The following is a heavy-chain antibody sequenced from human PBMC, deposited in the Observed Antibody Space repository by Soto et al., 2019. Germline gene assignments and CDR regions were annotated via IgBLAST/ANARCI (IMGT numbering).Heavy chain of an antibody. J-gene: IGHJ4*02. CDR2: INGSGGST. V-gene: IGHV3-23*04. D-gene: IGHD6-13*01. CDR1: GFTFSPFY. Sequence: EVQLVESGGGLVQPGESLRLSCAASGFTFSPFYMHWVRQAPGKGLEWVSHINGSGGSTYYADSVKGRFTISRDNSKNTLYLQMNSLRAEDTAVYYCAKDQGSSWYEIDYWGQGTLVTVSS. CDR3: AKDQGSSWYEIDY.